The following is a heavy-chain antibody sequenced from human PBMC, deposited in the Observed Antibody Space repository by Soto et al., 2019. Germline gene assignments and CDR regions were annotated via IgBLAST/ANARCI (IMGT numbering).Heavy chain of an antibody. D-gene: IGHD5-12*01. V-gene: IGHV4-34*02. CDR3: ARTDIVTTNWFDT. CDR1: GESFIGYY. CDR2: INHRGST. J-gene: IGHJ5*02. Sequence: QVHLQQWGAGLLKPSETLSLTCAVYGESFIGYYWTWIRQPPGKGLERIGEINHRGSTNYNPSLKSRVTISIDTSKNQFYLKLTSVTAADTSVYYCARTDIVTTNWFDTWGQGTMVNVSS.